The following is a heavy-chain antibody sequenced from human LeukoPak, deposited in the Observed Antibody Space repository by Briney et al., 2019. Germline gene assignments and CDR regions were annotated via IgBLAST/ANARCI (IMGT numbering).Heavy chain of an antibody. D-gene: IGHD4-23*01. CDR2: VHYSGST. CDR1: GGSIRSGGYY. CDR3: AAGGSSTLGNFDY. Sequence: SETLSLTCTVSGGSIRSGGYYWSWIREHPGTGLEWIGYVHYSGSTYYNPSLKSRLTISVDTSKNQFSLKLSSVTAADTAVYYCAAGGSSTLGNFDYWGQGTLVTVSS. V-gene: IGHV4-31*03. J-gene: IGHJ4*02.